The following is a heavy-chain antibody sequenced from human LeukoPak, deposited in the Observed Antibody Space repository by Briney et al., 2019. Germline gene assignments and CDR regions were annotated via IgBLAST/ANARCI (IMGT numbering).Heavy chain of an antibody. CDR3: ARMSLLGDHSDL. CDR1: GFTFSDYY. CDR2: ISSSGSTI. V-gene: IGHV3-11*04. D-gene: IGHD3-3*01. Sequence: GGSLRLSCAASGFTFSDYYMSWIRQAPGEGLEWVSYISSSGSTIYYADSVKGRFTISRDNAKNLLYLQMNSLRAEDTAVYYCARMSLLGDHSDLWGRGTLVTVSS. J-gene: IGHJ2*01.